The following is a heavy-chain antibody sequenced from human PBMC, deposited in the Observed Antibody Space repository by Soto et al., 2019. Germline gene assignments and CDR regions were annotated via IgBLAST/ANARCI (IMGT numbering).Heavy chain of an antibody. CDR1: VYTFTSYA. D-gene: IGHD2-21*02. Sequence: QVQLVQSGAEEKKPGASVKVSCKASVYTFTSYAMHWVRQAPGQRLEWMGWINAGNGNTKYSQKFRGRVTITRDTSESTAYMEVSSLRSEDTAVYSCARSIVGVTALDYWGQGTLVTVSA. J-gene: IGHJ4*02. V-gene: IGHV1-3*05. CDR2: INAGNGNT. CDR3: ARSIVGVTALDY.